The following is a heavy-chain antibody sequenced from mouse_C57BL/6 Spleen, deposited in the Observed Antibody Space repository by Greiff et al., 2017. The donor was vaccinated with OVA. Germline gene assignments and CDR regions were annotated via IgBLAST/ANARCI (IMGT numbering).Heavy chain of an antibody. V-gene: IGHV2-9*01. Sequence: VKVVESGPGLVAPSQSLSITCTVSGFSLTSYGVDWVRQPPGKGLEWLGVIWGGGSTNYNSALMSRLSISKDNSKSQVFLKMNSLQTDDTAMYYCAKHNGSSYGYWYFDVWGTGTTVTVSS. CDR3: AKHNGSSYGYWYFDV. J-gene: IGHJ1*03. CDR2: IWGGGST. CDR1: GFSLTSYG. D-gene: IGHD1-1*01.